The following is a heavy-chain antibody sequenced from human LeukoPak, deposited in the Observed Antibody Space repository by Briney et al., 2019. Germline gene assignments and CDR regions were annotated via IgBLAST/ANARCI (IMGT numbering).Heavy chain of an antibody. J-gene: IGHJ5*02. V-gene: IGHV3-23*01. CDR2: ITGSGGST. CDR3: AKDDGLIMFSS. Sequence: GGTLRLSYAASGFSFSNYGMNWVRQAPGKGLEWVSGITGSGGSTYYAGTVKGRFTISRDNSKNTLYLQVNSLRAEDTAVYYCAKDDGLIMFSSWGQGTLVTVSS. D-gene: IGHD3-16*01. CDR1: GFSFSNYG.